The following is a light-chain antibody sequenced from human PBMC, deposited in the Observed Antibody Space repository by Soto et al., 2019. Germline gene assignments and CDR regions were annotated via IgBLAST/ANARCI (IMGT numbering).Light chain of an antibody. CDR3: CSYVGGYSHV. CDR1: SSDVADYNS. J-gene: IGLJ1*01. CDR2: DVR. Sequence: QSAQTQPASVSGSPGRTITISCVGTSSDVADYNSLSWYQQQPGTAPKLLFYDVRKRPSGVSDRSSGSRSGNTTSLSISGLEAGHEADYSCCSYVGGYSHVFGSGTKVIVL. V-gene: IGLV2-11*01.